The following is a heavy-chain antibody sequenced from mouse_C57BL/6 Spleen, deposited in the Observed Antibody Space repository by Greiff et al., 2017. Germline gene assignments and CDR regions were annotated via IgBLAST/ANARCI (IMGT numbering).Heavy chain of an antibody. V-gene: IGHV5-16*01. CDR3: ARDLGLYFDY. Sequence: EVKLMESAGGLVQPGSSMKLSCTASGFTFSDYYMAWVRQVPEKGLEWVANINYDGSSTYYLDSLKSRFIISRDNAKNILYLQMSSLKSEDTATYYCARDLGLYFDYWGQGTTLTVSS. D-gene: IGHD4-1*01. J-gene: IGHJ2*01. CDR2: INYDGSST. CDR1: GFTFSDYY.